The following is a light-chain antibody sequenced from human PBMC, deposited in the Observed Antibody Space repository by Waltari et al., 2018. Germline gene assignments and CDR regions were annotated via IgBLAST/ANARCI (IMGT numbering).Light chain of an antibody. Sequence: QSALTQPASVSGSPGQSITISCTGTSVDIGRHNFVSWYQQHPGKAPRLMIFDVSNRPSGVSDRFSGSKSGNAASLTISGLQAEDEADYYCSTYSPSGTPYVFGTGTEVTVL. V-gene: IGLV2-14*03. CDR3: STYSPSGTPYV. CDR2: DVS. J-gene: IGLJ1*01. CDR1: SVDIGRHNF.